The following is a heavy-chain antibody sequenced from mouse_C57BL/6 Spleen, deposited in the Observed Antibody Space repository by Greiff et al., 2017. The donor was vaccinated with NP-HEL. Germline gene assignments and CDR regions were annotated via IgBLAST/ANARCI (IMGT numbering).Heavy chain of an antibody. CDR1: GYTFTDYY. CDR3: ARDGSSYVLYFDY. D-gene: IGHD1-1*01. CDR2: INPNNGGT. Sequence: EVQLQQSGPELVKPGASVKISCKASGYTFTDYYMNWVKQSHGKSLEWIGDINPNNGGTSYNQKFKGKATLTVDKSSSTAYMELRSLTSEDSAVYYCARDGSSYVLYFDYWGQGTTLTVSS. J-gene: IGHJ2*01. V-gene: IGHV1-26*01.